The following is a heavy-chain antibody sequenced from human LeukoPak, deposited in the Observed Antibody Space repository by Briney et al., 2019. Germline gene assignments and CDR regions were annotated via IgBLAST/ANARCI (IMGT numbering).Heavy chain of an antibody. Sequence: SETLSLTCTVSGGSISSSSYYWGWIRQPPGKGLEWMGSIYYSGSTYYNPSLKSRVTISVDTSKNQFSLKLSSVTAADTAVYYCARDRSSSWRWFDPWGQGTLVTVSS. J-gene: IGHJ5*02. D-gene: IGHD6-13*01. CDR1: GGSISSSSYY. V-gene: IGHV4-39*07. CDR2: IYYSGST. CDR3: ARDRSSSWRWFDP.